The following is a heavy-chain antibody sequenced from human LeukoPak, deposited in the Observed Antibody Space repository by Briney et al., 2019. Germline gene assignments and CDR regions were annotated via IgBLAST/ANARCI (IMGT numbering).Heavy chain of an antibody. CDR3: ARPDYGDTHDAFDI. CDR1: GYSFTSYW. D-gene: IGHD4-17*01. J-gene: IGHJ3*02. V-gene: IGHV5-51*01. CDR2: IYPGDPDT. Sequence: HGESLKISCKGSGYSFTSYWIGWVRQMPGKGLEWMGIIYPGDPDTRYSPSFQGQVTISADESISTAYLQWSSLKASDTAMYYCARPDYGDTHDAFDIWGQGTMVTVSS.